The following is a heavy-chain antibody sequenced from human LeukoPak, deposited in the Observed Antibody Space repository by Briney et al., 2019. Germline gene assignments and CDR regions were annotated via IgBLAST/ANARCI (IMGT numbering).Heavy chain of an antibody. D-gene: IGHD2-15*01. CDR2: IYPIDSDT. V-gene: IGHV5-51*01. CDR3: ALTGSCSGGSCPGNWFDP. Sequence: GESLKISCQVSGYSFTNNWIAWVRQVPGKGLEWMGIIYPIDSDTRYSPSFQGQVTISADKSISTAYLQWSSLKASDTAMYYCALTGSCSGGSCPGNWFDPWGQGTLVTVSS. J-gene: IGHJ5*02. CDR1: GYSFTNNW.